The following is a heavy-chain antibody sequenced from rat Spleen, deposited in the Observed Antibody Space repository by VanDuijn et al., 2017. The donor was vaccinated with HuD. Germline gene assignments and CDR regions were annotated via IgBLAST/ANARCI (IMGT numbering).Heavy chain of an antibody. V-gene: IGHV5-17*01. CDR1: GFTFSDYA. CDR2: LVFDSIGV. CDR3: ARPSARYASGYSYYFEY. Sequence: EVQLVESGGGLVQPGNSLKLSCAASGFTFSDYAMAWVRQSPEKGLEWVATLVFDSIGVYYRNSVKGRFTLSRDNTRNTLYPQMDGLKSEDTATYYCARPSARYASGYSYYFEYWGQGVMVTVSS. J-gene: IGHJ2*01. D-gene: IGHD4-3*01.